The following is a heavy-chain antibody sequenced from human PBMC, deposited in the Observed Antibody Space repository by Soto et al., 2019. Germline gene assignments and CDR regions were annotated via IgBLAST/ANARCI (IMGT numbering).Heavy chain of an antibody. CDR2: ISGSGGST. D-gene: IGHD3-3*01. V-gene: IGHV3-23*01. J-gene: IGHJ3*02. CDR3: AKPIITIFGVVTQENAFDI. CDR1: GFTFSSYA. Sequence: GGSLRLSCAASGFTFSSYAMSWVRQAPGKGLEWVSAISGSGGSTYYADSVKGRFTISRDNSKNTLYLQMNSLRAEDTAVYYCAKPIITIFGVVTQENAFDIWGQGTMVTVSS.